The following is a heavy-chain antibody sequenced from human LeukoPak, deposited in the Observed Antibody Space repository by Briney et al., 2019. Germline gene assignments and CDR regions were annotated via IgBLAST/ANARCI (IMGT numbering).Heavy chain of an antibody. CDR2: IYYSGST. CDR3: ARAESSGYYRR. Sequence: SETLSLTCTVSGDSISLYYWSWIRQPPGKGLEWIGYIYYSGSTKYNPSLKSRVTISVDTSKHQFSLKLSSLTAADTAVYYCARAESSGYYRRWGQGTLVTVSS. CDR1: GDSISLYY. V-gene: IGHV4-59*01. D-gene: IGHD3-22*01. J-gene: IGHJ4*02.